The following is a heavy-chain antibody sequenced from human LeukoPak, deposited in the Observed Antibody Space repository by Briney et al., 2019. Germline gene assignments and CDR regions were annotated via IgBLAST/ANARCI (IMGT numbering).Heavy chain of an antibody. CDR2: IYSSGST. CDR3: ARGGEAGLPD. D-gene: IGHD2-21*01. J-gene: IGHJ4*02. CDR1: GASMSSYY. Sequence: SETLSLTCTVSGASMSSYYWTWIRQPAGKGLEWIGYIYSSGSTNSNPSLKSRVTISVDTSKNQFSLNLSSVTAADTAVYYCARGGEAGLPDWGQGTLVTVSS. V-gene: IGHV4-59*01.